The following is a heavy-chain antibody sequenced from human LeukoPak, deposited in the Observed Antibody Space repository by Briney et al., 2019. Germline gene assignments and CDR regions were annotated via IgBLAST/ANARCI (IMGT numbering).Heavy chain of an antibody. Sequence: SETLSLTXTVSGGSISSSNYYWGWIRQPPGKGLEWLGIIYYSGSTYYNPSLKSRVTISVDTSKNQFSLKLSSVTAADTAVYYCARGQDYYDTSGYAFDIWGQGTMVTVSS. D-gene: IGHD3-22*01. V-gene: IGHV4-39*01. CDR2: IYYSGST. CDR1: GGSISSSNYY. CDR3: ARGQDYYDTSGYAFDI. J-gene: IGHJ3*02.